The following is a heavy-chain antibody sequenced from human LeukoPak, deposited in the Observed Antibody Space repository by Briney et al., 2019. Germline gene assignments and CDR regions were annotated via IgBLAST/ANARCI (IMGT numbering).Heavy chain of an antibody. CDR1: GGSISGSSYY. CDR2: IYYSGST. J-gene: IGHJ3*02. Sequence: SETLSLTCTVSGGSISGSSYYWGWIRQPPGKGLEWIGSIYYSGSTYYNPSLKSRVTISVDTSKNQFSLKLSSVTAADTAVYYCARREPNRDAFDIWGQGTMVTVSS. CDR3: ARREPNRDAFDI. V-gene: IGHV4-39*01.